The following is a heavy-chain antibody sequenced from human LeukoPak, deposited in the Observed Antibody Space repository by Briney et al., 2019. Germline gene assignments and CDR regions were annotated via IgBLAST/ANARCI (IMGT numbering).Heavy chain of an antibody. V-gene: IGHV4-59*12. CDR3: ARDGRFPPEPLPRYFDY. CDR1: GGSIRSYY. CDR2: IYYSGST. J-gene: IGHJ4*02. Sequence: PSETLSLTCTVSGGSIRSYYWTWIRQPPGKGLEWIGYIYYSGSTNYKPSLKSRVTMSVDTSNNQFSLKLSSVTAADTAVYYCARDGRFPPEPLPRYFDYWGQGTLVTVSS. D-gene: IGHD1-26*01.